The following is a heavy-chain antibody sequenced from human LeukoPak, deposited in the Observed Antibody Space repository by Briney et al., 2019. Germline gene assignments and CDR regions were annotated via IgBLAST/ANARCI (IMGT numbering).Heavy chain of an antibody. CDR3: ARICSSTDCLIPD. CDR1: GFTFSRHW. V-gene: IGHV3-74*01. Sequence: GGSLRLSCAASGFTFSRHWMHWVRQAPGKGLVWISRINSDASDTNYADFVKGRFTISRDNAKNTVYLQINSLRDEDTAVYYCARICSSTDCLIPDWGQGTLVAVSS. J-gene: IGHJ4*02. CDR2: INSDASDT. D-gene: IGHD2-2*01.